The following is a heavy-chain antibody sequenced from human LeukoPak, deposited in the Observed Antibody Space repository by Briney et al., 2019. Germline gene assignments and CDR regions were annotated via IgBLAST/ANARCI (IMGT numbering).Heavy chain of an antibody. CDR3: AREGIGGYSYGYVVDY. CDR2: ITSSSSYI. J-gene: IGHJ4*02. D-gene: IGHD5-18*01. V-gene: IGHV3-21*04. CDR1: GFTFSSYT. Sequence: GGSLRLSCVASGFTFSSYTMNWVRQAPGKGLEWVSSITSSSSYIYYADSLKGRFTISRDNAKNTLYLQMNSLRAEDTAVYYCAREGIGGYSYGYVVDYWGQGTLVTVSS.